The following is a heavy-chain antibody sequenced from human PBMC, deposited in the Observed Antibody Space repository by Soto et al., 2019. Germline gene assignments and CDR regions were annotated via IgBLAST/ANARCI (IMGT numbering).Heavy chain of an antibody. CDR3: AQTLGSAVAGPGRFDL. J-gene: IGHJ2*01. CDR2: ITPMFGIG. CDR1: GGTFNRYA. V-gene: IGHV1-69*12. Sequence: QVQLVQSGAEVKKPGSSVKVSCKASGGTFNRYAISWLRQAPGQGPEWMGGITPMFGIGNYAQKFQGRVTITAAESTTTDHMALRRLTCEDTAVYYCAQTLGSAVAGPGRFDLWGRGTRVIVSS. D-gene: IGHD6-19*01.